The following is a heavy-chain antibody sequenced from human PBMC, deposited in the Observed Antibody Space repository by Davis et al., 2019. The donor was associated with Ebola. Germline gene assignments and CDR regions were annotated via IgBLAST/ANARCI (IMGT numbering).Heavy chain of an antibody. V-gene: IGHV3-30*18. D-gene: IGHD2-15*01. CDR1: GFTFSSYG. J-gene: IGHJ6*02. CDR3: AKNRIPRIYYNMDV. CDR2: ISYDGSNK. Sequence: GGSLRLSCAASGFTFSSYGMHWVRQAPGKGLEWVAVISYDGSNKYYADSVKGRFTISRDNSKNTLYLQMNSLRAEDTAVYYCAKNRIPRIYYNMDVWGQGTTVTVSS.